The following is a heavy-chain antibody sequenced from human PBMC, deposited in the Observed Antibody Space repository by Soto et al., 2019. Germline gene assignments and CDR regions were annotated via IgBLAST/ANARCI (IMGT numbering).Heavy chain of an antibody. D-gene: IGHD2-2*01. V-gene: IGHV3-9*01. J-gene: IGHJ4*02. CDR3: AKVRSSSTIHPYYFDY. CDR2: ISWNSGSI. CDR1: GFTFDDYA. Sequence: GGSLRLSCAASGFTFDDYAMHWVRQAPGKGLEWVSGISWNSGSIGYADSVKGRFTISRDNAKNSLYLQMNSLRAEDTALYYCAKVRSSSTIHPYYFDYWGQGTLVTVSS.